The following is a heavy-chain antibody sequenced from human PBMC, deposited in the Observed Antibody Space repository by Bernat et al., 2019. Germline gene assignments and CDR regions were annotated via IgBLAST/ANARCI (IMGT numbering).Heavy chain of an antibody. D-gene: IGHD3-10*01. CDR3: AREGAGFGEFDDAFDI. V-gene: IGHV4-34*01. Sequence: QVQLQQWGAGLLKPSETLSLTCAVYGGSFSGYYWSWIRQPPGKGREWIGEINHSGSTNYNPSLKSRVTISVDTSKNHFSLKLISVTAADTAVYYCAREGAGFGEFDDAFDIWGQGTMVTVSS. J-gene: IGHJ3*02. CDR2: INHSGST. CDR1: GGSFSGYY.